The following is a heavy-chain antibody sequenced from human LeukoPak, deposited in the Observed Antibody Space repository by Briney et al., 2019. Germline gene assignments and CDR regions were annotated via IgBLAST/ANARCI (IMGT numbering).Heavy chain of an antibody. Sequence: SETLSLTCTVSGGSISSYYWSWIRQPPGKGLEWIGYIYYSGSTNYNPSLKSRVTISVDTSKNQFSLKLSSVTAADTAVYYCARRGGIGNYFDYWGREPWSPSPQ. CDR1: GGSISSYY. D-gene: IGHD3-10*01. J-gene: IGHJ4*02. CDR3: ARRGGIGNYFDY. V-gene: IGHV4-59*01. CDR2: IYYSGST.